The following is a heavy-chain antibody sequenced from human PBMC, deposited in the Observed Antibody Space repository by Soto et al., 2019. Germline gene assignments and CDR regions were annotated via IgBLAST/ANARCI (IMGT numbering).Heavy chain of an antibody. Sequence: VRLVQSGAEVKEPGPSVKVSCKASGYTFTSFAVNWVRQATGQGLEWMGWMNPDTGSTGYGQNFQGRVTMTRDTSINTAYMELSSLRPDDTAVYYCARGVAAGVDFLGQGALLTVSS. CDR2: MNPDTGST. CDR1: GYTFTSFA. V-gene: IGHV1-8*01. D-gene: IGHD2-15*01. J-gene: IGHJ4*02. CDR3: ARGVAAGVDF.